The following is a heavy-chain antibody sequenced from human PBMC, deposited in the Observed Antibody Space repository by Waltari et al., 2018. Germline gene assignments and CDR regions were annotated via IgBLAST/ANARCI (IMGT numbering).Heavy chain of an antibody. CDR3: ARVNRRGSAYWFDP. J-gene: IGHJ5*02. Sequence: QVQLVQSGAEVKKPGSSVKVSCKASGGTFSSYAISWVRQAPGQGLEWMGRIIPIFGTANYAQKFQGRVTITRNTSISTAYMELSSLRSEDTAVYYCARVNRRGSAYWFDPWGQGTLVTVSS. D-gene: IGHD2-15*01. CDR1: GGTFSSYA. CDR2: IIPIFGTA. V-gene: IGHV1-69*05.